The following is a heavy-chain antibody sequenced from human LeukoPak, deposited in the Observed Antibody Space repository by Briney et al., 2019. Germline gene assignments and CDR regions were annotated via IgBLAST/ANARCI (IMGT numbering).Heavy chain of an antibody. CDR2: IRYDGSNK. D-gene: IGHD3-16*01. CDR1: GFTFSSYG. J-gene: IGHJ6*03. Sequence: GGSLRLSCAASGFTFSSYGMHWVRQAPGKGLEWVAFIRYDGSNKYYADSVKGRFTISRDNSKNTLYLQMNSLRAEDTAVYYCAKDQGGGSYFYYYYMDVWGKGTTVTVSS. V-gene: IGHV3-30*02. CDR3: AKDQGGGSYFYYYYMDV.